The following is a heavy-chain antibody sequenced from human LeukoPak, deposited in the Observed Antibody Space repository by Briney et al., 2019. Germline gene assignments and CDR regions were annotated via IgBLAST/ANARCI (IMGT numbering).Heavy chain of an antibody. CDR1: GFAFSSYS. D-gene: IGHD3-3*01. J-gene: IGHJ4*02. CDR3: ARSRGPGRLRFLEWLSGGFDY. Sequence: GGSLRLSCAASGFAFSSYSMNWVRQAPGKGLEWVSYISSSSSTIYYADSVKGRFTISRDNAKNSLYLQMNSLRAEDTAVYYCARSRGPGRLRFLEWLSGGFDYWGQGTLVTVSS. CDR2: ISSSSSTI. V-gene: IGHV3-48*01.